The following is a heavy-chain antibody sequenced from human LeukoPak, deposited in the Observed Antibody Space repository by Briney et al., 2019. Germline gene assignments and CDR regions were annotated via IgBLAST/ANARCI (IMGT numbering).Heavy chain of an antibody. Sequence: PSQTLSLTCTVSGGSIISGSFFWSWIRQPAGKGLEWIGRIYTSGSTNYNPSLKSRVTISLDTSKNQFSLNLSSVTAADTAVYYCARAANAVTLYYYYYYMDVWGKGTTVTVSS. CDR1: GGSIISGSFF. J-gene: IGHJ6*03. D-gene: IGHD5-18*01. V-gene: IGHV4-61*02. CDR2: IYTSGST. CDR3: ARAANAVTLYYYYYYMDV.